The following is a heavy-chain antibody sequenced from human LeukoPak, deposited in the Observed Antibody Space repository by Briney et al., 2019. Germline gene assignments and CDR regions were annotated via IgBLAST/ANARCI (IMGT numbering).Heavy chain of an antibody. J-gene: IGHJ5*02. CDR1: GGSFSGYY. D-gene: IGHD1-1*01. CDR3: ARGRASYNWNDAHNWFDP. Sequence: SETLSLTCAVYGGSFSGYYWSWIRQPPGKGLEWIGEINHSGSTNYNPSLKSRVTISVDTSKNQFSLKLSSVTAADTAVYYCARGRASYNWNDAHNWFDPWGQGTLVTVSS. CDR2: INHSGST. V-gene: IGHV4-34*01.